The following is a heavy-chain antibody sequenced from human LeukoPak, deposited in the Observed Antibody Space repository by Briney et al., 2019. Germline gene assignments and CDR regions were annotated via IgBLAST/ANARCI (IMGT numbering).Heavy chain of an antibody. V-gene: IGHV3-66*01. Sequence: GGSLRLSCAASGITVSSNYMSWVRQAPGKGLEWVSVIYSGGSTYYADSVKGRFTISRDNSKNTLHLQMNSLRAEDTAVYYCARGRTGVTAPLVWGQETLVTVSS. CDR1: GITVSSNY. J-gene: IGHJ4*02. CDR3: ARGRTGVTAPLV. CDR2: IYSGGST. D-gene: IGHD2-21*02.